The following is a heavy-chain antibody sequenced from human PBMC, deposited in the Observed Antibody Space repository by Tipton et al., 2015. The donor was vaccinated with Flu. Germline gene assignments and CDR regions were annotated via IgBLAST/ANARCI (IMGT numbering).Heavy chain of an antibody. J-gene: IGHJ5*02. CDR3: ARVPTSDCSGGSCYWFDP. Sequence: PGLVKPSETLSLTCAVSGSSVSSGTYYWSWIRQHAGKGLEWIGYIHNSGSTYYNPSLKRRVTMSLDTSKNQFSLNLTSVTAADTALYYCARVPTSDCSGGSCYWFDPWGQGTLVTVSS. CDR2: IHNSGST. D-gene: IGHD2-15*01. V-gene: IGHV4-31*11. CDR1: GSSVSSGTYY.